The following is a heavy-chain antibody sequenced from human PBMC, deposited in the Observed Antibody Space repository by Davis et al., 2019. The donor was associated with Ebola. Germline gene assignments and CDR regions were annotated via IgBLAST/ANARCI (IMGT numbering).Heavy chain of an antibody. D-gene: IGHD6-6*01. J-gene: IGHJ5*02. CDR3: ARVRVYSSSSYWFDP. Sequence: SVKVSCKASGGTFSSYGISWVRQAPGQGLEWMGGIIPIFDTANYAQKFQGRVTITADKSTSTAYMELSSLRSEDTAVYYCARVRVYSSSSYWFDPWGQGTLVTVSS. CDR1: GGTFSSYG. CDR2: IIPIFDTA. V-gene: IGHV1-69*06.